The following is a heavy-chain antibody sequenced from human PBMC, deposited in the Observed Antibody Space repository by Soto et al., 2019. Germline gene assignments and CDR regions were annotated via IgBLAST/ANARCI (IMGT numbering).Heavy chain of an antibody. CDR1: GFSLSTSGVG. Sequence: GPTLVNPTQTLTLTCTFSGFSLSTSGVGVGWIRQPPGKALEWLAVIYWNDDKLYSPSLKTRLTITKGTSKNQVVLTMTNMDPVDTATYYCARSKIVVTTNYGMDVWGQGTTVTVSS. CDR2: IYWNDDK. CDR3: ARSKIVVTTNYGMDV. J-gene: IGHJ6*02. V-gene: IGHV2-5*01. D-gene: IGHD4-4*01.